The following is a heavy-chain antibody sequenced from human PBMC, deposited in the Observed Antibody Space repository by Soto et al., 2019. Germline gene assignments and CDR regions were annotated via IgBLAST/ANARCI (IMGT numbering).Heavy chain of an antibody. CDR1: GGTFSSYA. J-gene: IGHJ3*02. V-gene: IGHV1-69*06. D-gene: IGHD3-22*01. CDR3: ARDDSSGYYYDRDAFDI. CDR2: IIPIFGTA. Sequence: QVQLVQSGAGVKKPGSSVKVSCKASGGTFSSYAISWVRQAPGQGLEWMGGIIPIFGTANYAQKFQGRVTITADKSTSTAYMELSSLRSEDTAVYYCARDDSSGYYYDRDAFDIWGQGTMVTVSS.